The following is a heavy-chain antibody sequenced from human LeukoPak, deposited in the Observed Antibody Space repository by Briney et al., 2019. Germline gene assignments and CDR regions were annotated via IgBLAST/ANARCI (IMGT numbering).Heavy chain of an antibody. CDR1: GFTFSSYE. J-gene: IGHJ4*02. CDR3: ARDTPRSCYDY. D-gene: IGHD2-15*01. CDR2: ISSSGSTI. V-gene: IGHV3-48*03. Sequence: GGSLRLSCAASGFTFSSYEMNWVRQAPGKGLEWVSYISSSGSTIYYADSVKGRFTISRDNAKNSLYLQMNCLRAEDTAVYYCARDTPRSCYDYWGQGTLVTVSS.